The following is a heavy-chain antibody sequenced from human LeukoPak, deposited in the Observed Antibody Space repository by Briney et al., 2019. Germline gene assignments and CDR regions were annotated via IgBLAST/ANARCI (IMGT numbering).Heavy chain of an antibody. CDR3: ARSWAAKWELPGQFDS. V-gene: IGHV4-4*07. J-gene: IGHJ4*02. CDR1: DGSMNNYY. CDR2: VFSRGTT. Sequence: SETLSLTCSVSDGSMNNYYWNWIRQSPEKGLEWIGFVFSRGTTNYNPSFKSRLSMSIDTSKMQFSLRLSSVAAADTAVYFCARSWAAKWELPGQFDSWGQGRLVSDSS. D-gene: IGHD1-26*01.